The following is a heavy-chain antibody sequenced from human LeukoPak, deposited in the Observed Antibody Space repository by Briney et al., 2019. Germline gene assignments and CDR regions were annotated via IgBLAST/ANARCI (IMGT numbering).Heavy chain of an antibody. CDR3: ARGSHCSGGTCYTIDY. CDR1: GDSISSGDYY. V-gene: IGHV4-30-4*01. D-gene: IGHD2-15*01. CDR2: IYYSGST. Sequence: PSETLSLTCTVSGDSISSGDYYWSWIRQPPGKGLEWIGYIYYSGSTYYNPSLKSRITISVDTSKNHFSLKLSSVTAADTAVYYCARGSHCSGGTCYTIDYWGQGTLVPVSS. J-gene: IGHJ4*02.